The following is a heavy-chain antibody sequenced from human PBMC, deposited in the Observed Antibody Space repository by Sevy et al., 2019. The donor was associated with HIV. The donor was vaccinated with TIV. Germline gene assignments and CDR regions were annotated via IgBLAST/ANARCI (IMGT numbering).Heavy chain of an antibody. Sequence: GGSLRLSCAASGFTVSSNYMSWVRQAPGKGLEWVSVIYSGGSTYYADSVKGRFTISRDNSKNTLYLQMNSLRAEDTAVYYCNYYYDSGSSKTDYWGQGTLVTVSS. D-gene: IGHD3-10*01. CDR3: NYYYDSGSSKTDY. CDR2: IYSGGST. V-gene: IGHV3-53*01. CDR1: GFTVSSNY. J-gene: IGHJ4*02.